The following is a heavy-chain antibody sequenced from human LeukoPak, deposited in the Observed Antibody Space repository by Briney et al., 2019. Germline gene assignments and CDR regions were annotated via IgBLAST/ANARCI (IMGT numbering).Heavy chain of an antibody. D-gene: IGHD3-3*01. CDR3: ATINRGWAGRSGYYIRWFDP. V-gene: IGHV1-24*01. Sequence: ASVRVSCKVSGYTLTELSMHWVRQAPGKGLEWMGGFDPEDGETIYAQKFQGRVTMTEDTSTDTAYMELSSLRSEDTAVYYCATINRGWAGRSGYYIRWFDPWGQGTLVTVSS. J-gene: IGHJ5*02. CDR2: FDPEDGET. CDR1: GYTLTELS.